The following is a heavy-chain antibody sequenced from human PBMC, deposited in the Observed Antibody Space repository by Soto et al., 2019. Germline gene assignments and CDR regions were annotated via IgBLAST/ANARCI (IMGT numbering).Heavy chain of an antibody. D-gene: IGHD3-22*01. Sequence: EVQLLESGGGLVQPGGSLRLSCAASGITISNYPMSWVRQAPGKGLDRVSGISGRGDRTYYADSAMGRFTISKHISRNSVSRKLDSLGVEDTAVYFCVKDDGGYPSTAPHWGEGTLVTVSS. J-gene: IGHJ4*02. CDR1: GITISNYP. CDR2: ISGRGDRT. CDR3: VKDDGGYPSTAPH. V-gene: IGHV3-23*01.